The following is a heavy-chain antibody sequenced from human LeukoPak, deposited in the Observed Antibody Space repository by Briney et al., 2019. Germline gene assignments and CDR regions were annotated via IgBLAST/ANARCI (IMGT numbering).Heavy chain of an antibody. CDR3: ARDRPPGGSCLDY. Sequence: PGGSLRLSCAASGFTFNTYAMHWVRQAPGKGLEWVAAISYDANNKYYANSVKGRFTISRDNSKDTFYLQMNSLGTEDTAVYYCARDRPPGGSCLDYWGQGTLVTVSS. J-gene: IGHJ4*02. V-gene: IGHV3-30-3*01. CDR2: ISYDANNK. CDR1: GFTFNTYA. D-gene: IGHD2-15*01.